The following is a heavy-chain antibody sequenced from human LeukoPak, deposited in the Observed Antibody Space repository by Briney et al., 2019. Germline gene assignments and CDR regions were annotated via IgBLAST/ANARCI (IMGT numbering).Heavy chain of an antibody. CDR1: GYTFTGYY. J-gene: IGHJ4*02. CDR2: INPNSGGT. V-gene: IGHV1-2*02. Sequence: ASVKVSCKASGYTFTGYYMHWVRQAPGQGLEWMGWINPNSGGTNYAQKFQGRVTMTRDTSISTAYRELSRLRSDDTAVYYCATVDEYDYDSSGYSRYWGQGTLVTVSS. CDR3: ATVDEYDYDSSGYSRY. D-gene: IGHD3-22*01.